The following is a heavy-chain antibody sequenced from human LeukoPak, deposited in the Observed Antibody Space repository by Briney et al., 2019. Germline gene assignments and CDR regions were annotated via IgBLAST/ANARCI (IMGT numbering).Heavy chain of an antibody. J-gene: IGHJ3*02. D-gene: IGHD1-26*01. Sequence: GGSLRLSCAASGFTVSSNYMSWVRQAPGKGLEWVSVIYSGGSTYYADSVKGRFTISRDNSKNTLYLQMNSLRAEDTAVYYCARDLIIVGAQGAFDIWGQGTMVTVSS. CDR2: IYSGGST. V-gene: IGHV3-53*01. CDR1: GFTVSSNY. CDR3: ARDLIIVGAQGAFDI.